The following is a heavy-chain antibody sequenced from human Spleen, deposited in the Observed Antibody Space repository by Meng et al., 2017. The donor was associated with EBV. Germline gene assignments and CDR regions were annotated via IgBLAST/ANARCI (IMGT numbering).Heavy chain of an antibody. D-gene: IGHD1-26*01. Sequence: QVLPRECGPGLVQPSDPLLLTCAVSGGSISSSNWWNWVRQPPGKGLEWIGDIYHTANTNYNPSLKSRVTISVDTSKNQFSLNLSSVTAADTAVYYCARTVGATSVFDYWGQGTLVTVSS. CDR3: ARTVGATSVFDY. CDR2: IYHTANT. V-gene: IGHV4-4*02. J-gene: IGHJ4*02. CDR1: GGSISSSNW.